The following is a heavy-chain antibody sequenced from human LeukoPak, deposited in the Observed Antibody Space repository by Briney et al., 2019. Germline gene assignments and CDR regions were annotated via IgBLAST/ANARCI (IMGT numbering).Heavy chain of an antibody. Sequence: GGSLRLSCAASGFTFSSYAMRWVRQAPGRGLEWVSAISGNGGSTYYADSVKGRFTISRDNSKNTLHLQMNSLRAEDTAVYYCAKDAASAAGLFDYWGQGTLVTVSS. D-gene: IGHD6-13*01. CDR3: AKDAASAAGLFDY. V-gene: IGHV3-23*01. J-gene: IGHJ4*02. CDR1: GFTFSSYA. CDR2: ISGNGGST.